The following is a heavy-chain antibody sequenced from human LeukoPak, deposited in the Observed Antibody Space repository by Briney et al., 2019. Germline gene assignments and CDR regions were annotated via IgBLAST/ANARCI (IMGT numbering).Heavy chain of an antibody. CDR2: IYHSGST. CDR1: GGSISSGGYY. J-gene: IGHJ4*02. CDR3: ARDEPDSEFDY. Sequence: SETLSLTCTVSGGSISSGGYYWSWIRQSPGKGLEWIGYIYHSGSTYYNPSLKSRVTISVDRSKNQFSLKLSSVTAADTAVYYCARDEPDSEFDYWGQGTLVTVSS. D-gene: IGHD3-22*01. V-gene: IGHV4-30-2*06.